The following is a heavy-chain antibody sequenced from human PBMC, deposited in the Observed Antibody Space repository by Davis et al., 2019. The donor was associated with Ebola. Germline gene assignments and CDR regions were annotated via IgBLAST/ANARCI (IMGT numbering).Heavy chain of an antibody. CDR3: AKVLGYYGSPN. CDR1: GFTFSKYA. Sequence: GESLKISCAASGFTFSKYAMSWVRQAPGKGLEWVSAISGSGGSTYYADSVKGRFTISRDNSKNTLYLQMNSLRAEDTAVYYCAKVLGYYGSPNWGQGTLVTVSS. CDR2: ISGSGGST. J-gene: IGHJ1*01. D-gene: IGHD3-10*01. V-gene: IGHV3-23*01.